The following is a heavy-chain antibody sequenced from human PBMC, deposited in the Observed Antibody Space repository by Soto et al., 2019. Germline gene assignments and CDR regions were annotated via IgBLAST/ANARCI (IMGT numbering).Heavy chain of an antibody. CDR2: ITPIFGTA. V-gene: IGHV1-69*13. CDR1: GGTFSSYA. J-gene: IGHJ6*02. CDR3: ARRDYYGSGSLGRGMDV. D-gene: IGHD3-10*01. Sequence: GASVKVSCKASGGTFSSYAISWVRQAPGQGLEWMGGITPIFGTANYAQKFQGRVTITADESTSTAYMELSSLRSEDTAVYYCARRDYYGSGSLGRGMDVWGQGTTVTVSS.